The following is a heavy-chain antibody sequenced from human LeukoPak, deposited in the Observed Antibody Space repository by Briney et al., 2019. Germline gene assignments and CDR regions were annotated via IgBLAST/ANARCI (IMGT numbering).Heavy chain of an antibody. CDR2: IYYSGST. D-gene: IGHD1-26*01. CDR3: ARYFGELLRDYFDY. Sequence: SETLSLTCTVSGGSISSSSYYWGWIRQPPGKGLEWIGSIYYSGSTYYNPSLKSRVTISVDTSKNQFSLKLSSVTAADTAVYYCARYFGELLRDYFDYWGQGTLVTVSS. CDR1: GGSISSSSYY. V-gene: IGHV4-39*07. J-gene: IGHJ4*02.